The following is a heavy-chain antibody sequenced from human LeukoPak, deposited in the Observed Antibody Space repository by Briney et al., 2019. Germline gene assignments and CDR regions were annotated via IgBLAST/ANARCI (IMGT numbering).Heavy chain of an antibody. V-gene: IGHV3-48*03. Sequence: GGSLRLSCIASGFTISSYEMSWVRQAPGKGLEWVSYISSSSGIFYADSVKGRFTISRDNAKNSLYLQMNSLRAEDTAVYYCARGFSYWGQGTLVTVSS. CDR2: ISSSSGI. CDR1: GFTISSYE. J-gene: IGHJ4*02. CDR3: ARGFSY.